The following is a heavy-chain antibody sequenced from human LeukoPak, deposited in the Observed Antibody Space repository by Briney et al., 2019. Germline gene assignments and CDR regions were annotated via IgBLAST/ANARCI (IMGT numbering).Heavy chain of an antibody. V-gene: IGHV3-21*01. CDR3: AREATVLTDY. CDR1: GFTFSGYS. J-gene: IGHJ4*02. D-gene: IGHD1-14*01. CDR2: ISSSSSYI. Sequence: GGSLRLSCAASGFTFSGYSMSWVRQAPGEGLEWVSSISSSSSYIYYADSVKGRFTISRDNAKNSLYLQMNSLRVEDTAVYYCAREATVLTDYWGQGTLVTVSS.